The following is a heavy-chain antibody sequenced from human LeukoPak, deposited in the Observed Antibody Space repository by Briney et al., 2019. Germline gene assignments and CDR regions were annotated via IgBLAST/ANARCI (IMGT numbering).Heavy chain of an antibody. V-gene: IGHV4-39*07. CDR3: ARGRRYSYGRPYYFDY. CDR1: GGSISSSSYY. Sequence: SETLSLTCTVSGGSISSSSYYWGWIRQPPGKGLEWIGSIYYSGSTYYNPSLKSRVTISVDTSKNQFSLKLSSVTAADTAVYYCARGRRYSYGRPYYFDYWGQGTLVTVSS. CDR2: IYYSGST. D-gene: IGHD5-18*01. J-gene: IGHJ4*02.